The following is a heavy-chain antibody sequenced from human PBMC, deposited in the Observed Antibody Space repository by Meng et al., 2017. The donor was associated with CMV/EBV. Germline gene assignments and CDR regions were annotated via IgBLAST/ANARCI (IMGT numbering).Heavy chain of an antibody. CDR2: ISGSGGST. D-gene: IGHD3-22*01. Sequence: GESLKISCAASGFTFSSYAMSWVRQAPGKGLEWVSAISGSGGSTYYADSVKGRFTISRDNSKNTLYLQMNSLRAEDTAVYYCAKFYDTPGGYYYYGMDVWGQGTTVTVSS. CDR1: GFTFSSYA. J-gene: IGHJ6*02. V-gene: IGHV3-23*01. CDR3: AKFYDTPGGYYYYGMDV.